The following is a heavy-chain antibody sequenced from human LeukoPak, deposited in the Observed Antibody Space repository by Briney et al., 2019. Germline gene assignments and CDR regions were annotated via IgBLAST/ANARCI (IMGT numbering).Heavy chain of an antibody. V-gene: IGHV4-61*01. D-gene: IGHD3-22*01. Sequence: SETLSLTCTVSGGSVSSGSYCWSWIRQPPGKGLEWIGEINHSGSTNYNPSFKSRVTISVDTSKNQFSLKLSSVTAADTAVYYCARSPRRSGYYYDSSGYYYSSFDYWGQGTLVTVSS. CDR2: INHSGST. CDR3: ARSPRRSGYYYDSSGYYYSSFDY. CDR1: GGSVSSGSYC. J-gene: IGHJ4*02.